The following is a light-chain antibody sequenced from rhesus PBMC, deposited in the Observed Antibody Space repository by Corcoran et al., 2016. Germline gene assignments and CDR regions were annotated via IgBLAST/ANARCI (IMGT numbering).Light chain of an antibody. V-gene: IGLV2S7*01. CDR3: CSYTSTHTFI. Sequence: QAAPTQPPSVSGSPGQAVTISCTGTSSEVGAYNYVSWYQQHPGKAPHVMIYAVSTRPSGVSDRFSGSKSVNTASLTISGLQAEDEAYYDCCSYTSTHTFIFGGGTRLTVL. CDR2: AVS. J-gene: IGLJ1*01. CDR1: SSEVGAYNY.